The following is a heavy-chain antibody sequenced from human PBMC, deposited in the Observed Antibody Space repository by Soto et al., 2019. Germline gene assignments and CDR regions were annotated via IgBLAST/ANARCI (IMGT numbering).Heavy chain of an antibody. CDR2: IWYDGSNK. D-gene: IGHD1-7*01. CDR3: ARGDLERTGTTDYYYMDV. CDR1: GFTFSSYG. Sequence: PGGSLRLSCAASGFTFSSYGMHWVRQAPGKGLEWVAVIWYDGSNKYYADSVKGRFTISRDNSKNTLYLQMNSLRAEDTAVYYCARGDLERTGTTDYYYMDVWGKGTTVTVSS. J-gene: IGHJ6*03. V-gene: IGHV3-33*01.